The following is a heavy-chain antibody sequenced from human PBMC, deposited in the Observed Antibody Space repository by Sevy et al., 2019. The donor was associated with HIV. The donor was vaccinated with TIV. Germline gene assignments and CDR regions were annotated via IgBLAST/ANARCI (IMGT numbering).Heavy chain of an antibody. Sequence: GGSLRLSCAVSGLNFNIYSMSWIRQAPGKGLEWVSTLSFGCGKINYADSVKGRFIISRDDSKNTLYLQMNSLRAEDTAVHFCAREGCTRPHDYWGQGTLVTVSS. V-gene: IGHV3-23*01. D-gene: IGHD2-8*01. CDR3: AREGCTRPHDY. CDR1: GLNFNIYS. J-gene: IGHJ4*02. CDR2: LSFGCGKI.